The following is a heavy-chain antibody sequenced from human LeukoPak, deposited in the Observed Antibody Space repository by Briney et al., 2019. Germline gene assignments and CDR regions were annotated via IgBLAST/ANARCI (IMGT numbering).Heavy chain of an antibody. CDR2: ISYDGSNK. CDR3: AKDHYPWVVTAMSY. D-gene: IGHD2-21*02. V-gene: IGHV3-30*18. J-gene: IGHJ4*02. CDR1: GFTFSSYG. Sequence: GRSLRLSCAASGFTFSSYGMHWVCQAPGKGLEWVAVISYDGSNKYYADSVKGRFTISRDNSKNTLYLQMNSLRAEDTAVYYCAKDHYPWVVTAMSYWGQGTLVTVSS.